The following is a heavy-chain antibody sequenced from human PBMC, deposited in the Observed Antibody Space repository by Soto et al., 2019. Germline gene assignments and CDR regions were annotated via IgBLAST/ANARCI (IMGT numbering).Heavy chain of an antibody. Sequence: GVSLRLSCAASGFTFSDYYMSWIRQAPGKGLEWLSYSSDSGTFTRYADSVKGRFSISRDNAKNSLYLQINSLRGEDTAIYYCARSGHNYNLIDYWGQGTPVTVSA. CDR3: ARSGHNYNLIDY. CDR1: GFTFSDYY. V-gene: IGHV3-11*06. CDR2: SSDSGTFT. J-gene: IGHJ4*02. D-gene: IGHD1-1*01.